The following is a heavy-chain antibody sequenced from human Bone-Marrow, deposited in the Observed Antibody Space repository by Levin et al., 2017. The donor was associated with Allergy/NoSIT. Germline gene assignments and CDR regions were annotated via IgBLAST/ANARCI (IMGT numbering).Heavy chain of an antibody. CDR2: IYYSWSS. CDR3: ARTVYYYDSSGYLFDL. V-gene: IGHV4-39*01. Sequence: PSETLSLTCTVSGGSISSSTYYWGWVRQPPGKTLEWIGSIYYSWSSYYNPSLKSLVSISVDTSQNPFSLKLSSLTAADTAVYDCARTVYYYDSSGYLFDLWGPGTLVTVSS. D-gene: IGHD3-22*01. CDR1: GGSISSSTYY. J-gene: IGHJ5*02.